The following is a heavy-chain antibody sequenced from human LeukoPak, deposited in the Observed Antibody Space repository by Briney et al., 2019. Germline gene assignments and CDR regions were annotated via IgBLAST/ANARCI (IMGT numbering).Heavy chain of an antibody. J-gene: IGHJ4*02. CDR2: INQDGREK. Sequence: GGSLRLSCAASGFTFSSYWMSWVRQAPGKGLEWVANINQDGREKYYVDSVKGRFTISIDSAKNSLYLQMNSLRAEDTAVYFCARGDKFSGDYWGQGTLVTVSS. CDR1: GFTFSSYW. D-gene: IGHD2-15*01. V-gene: IGHV3-7*04. CDR3: ARGDKFSGDY.